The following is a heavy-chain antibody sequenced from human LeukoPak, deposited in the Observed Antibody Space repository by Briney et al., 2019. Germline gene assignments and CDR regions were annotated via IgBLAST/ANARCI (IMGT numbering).Heavy chain of an antibody. CDR3: TTYGSGRKFDY. V-gene: IGHV3-7*03. CDR1: GFTFSSYW. CDR2: IKQDGSEK. Sequence: GGSLRLSCAASGFTFSSYWMSWVRQAPGKGLEWVANIKQDGSEKYYVDSVKGRFTISRDNAKNSLYLQMNSLKSEDTAVYYCTTYGSGRKFDYWGQGILVTVSS. D-gene: IGHD3-10*01. J-gene: IGHJ4*02.